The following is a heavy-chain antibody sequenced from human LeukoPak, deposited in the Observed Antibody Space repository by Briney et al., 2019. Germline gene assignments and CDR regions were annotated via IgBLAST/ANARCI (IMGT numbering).Heavy chain of an antibody. CDR2: ISFSGDNT. Sequence: GGSLRLSCAASGFTFRDSAMSWVRQAPGKGLEWVSLISFSGDNTYYTDSVKGRFTISRDNSKDTLYLQMNSLRAEDTAVYYCARGTAAGGTSDSSGWYALGYWGHGTLVTVSP. J-gene: IGHJ4*01. CDR3: ARGTAAGGTSDSSGWYALGY. D-gene: IGHD6-19*01. CDR1: GFTFRDSA. V-gene: IGHV3-23*01.